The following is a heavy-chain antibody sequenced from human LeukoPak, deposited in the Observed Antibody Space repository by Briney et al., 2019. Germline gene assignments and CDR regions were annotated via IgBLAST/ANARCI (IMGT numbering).Heavy chain of an antibody. Sequence: GGSLRLSCAASGFTFSSYAMHWVRQAPGKGLEWVAVISYDGSNKYYADSVKGRFTISRDNSKNTLYLQMNSLRAEDTAVYYCARDLEYYGSGSYGGFDYWGQGTLVTVSS. CDR3: ARDLEYYGSGSYGGFDY. V-gene: IGHV3-30*04. CDR2: ISYDGSNK. D-gene: IGHD3-10*01. CDR1: GFTFSSYA. J-gene: IGHJ4*02.